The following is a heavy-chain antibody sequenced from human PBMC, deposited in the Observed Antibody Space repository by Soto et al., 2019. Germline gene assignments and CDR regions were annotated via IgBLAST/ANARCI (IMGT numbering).Heavy chain of an antibody. CDR3: ARDLLAGATILPCGQFDY. D-gene: IGHD1-26*01. Sequence: EVQLVESGGGLVHPGGSLRLSCAASGFTFSNYWMTWIRQAPGKGLEWVANIKQDGSEKYYVDSVKGRFTISRDNYKNFLYLQLNGLRAEEPAVYYCARDLLAGATILPCGQFDYWGQGTLVNASS. V-gene: IGHV3-7*03. J-gene: IGHJ4*02. CDR2: IKQDGSEK. CDR1: GFTFSNYW.